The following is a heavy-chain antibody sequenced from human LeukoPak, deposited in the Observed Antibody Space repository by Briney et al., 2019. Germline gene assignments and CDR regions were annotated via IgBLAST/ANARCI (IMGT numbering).Heavy chain of an antibody. J-gene: IGHJ5*02. V-gene: IGHV4-34*01. CDR1: GGSFSGYY. CDR2: INHSGST. CDR3: ARGGADYDSSGYYEANWFDP. D-gene: IGHD3-22*01. Sequence: SETLSLACAVYGGSFSGYYWSWIRQPPGKGLEWIGEINHSGSTNYNPSLKSRVTISVDTSKNQFSLKLSSVTAADTAVYYCARGGADYDSSGYYEANWFDPWGQGTLVTVSS.